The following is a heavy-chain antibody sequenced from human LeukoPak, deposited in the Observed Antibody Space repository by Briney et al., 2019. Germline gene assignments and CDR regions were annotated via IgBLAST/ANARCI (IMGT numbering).Heavy chain of an antibody. CDR1: GFTVSSNY. V-gene: IGHV3-53*01. J-gene: IGHJ4*02. Sequence: PGGSLRLSCVGSGFTVSSNYMNWVRQAPGKGLEWVSVVYIGGTTYYADSVKGRFTISRDNSKNTGYLQMNSLRAEDTAVYYCVKGGQDCSPTTCYYDWGQGTLVTVSS. CDR3: VKGGQDCSPTTCYYD. CDR2: VYIGGTT. D-gene: IGHD2-2*01.